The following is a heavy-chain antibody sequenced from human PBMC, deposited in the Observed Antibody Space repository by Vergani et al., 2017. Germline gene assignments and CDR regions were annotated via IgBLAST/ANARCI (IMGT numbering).Heavy chain of an antibody. D-gene: IGHD2-2*01. CDR3: ARVEYQLLLHYYFDY. V-gene: IGHV5-51*01. CDR1: GYSFTSYW. Sequence: EVQLVQSGAEVKKPGESLKISCKGSGYSFTSYWIGWVRQMPGKGLKWMGIIYPGDSDTRYSPSFQGQVTISADTSISTAYLQWSSLKASDTAMYYCARVEYQLLLHYYFDYWGQGTLVTVSS. CDR2: IYPGDSDT. J-gene: IGHJ4*02.